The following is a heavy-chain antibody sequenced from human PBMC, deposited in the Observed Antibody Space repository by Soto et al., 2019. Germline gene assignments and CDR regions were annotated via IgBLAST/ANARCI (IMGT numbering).Heavy chain of an antibody. CDR1: GGSISSGGYY. J-gene: IGHJ5*02. Sequence: SETLSLTCTVSGGSISSGGYYWSWIPQHPGKGLEWIGYIYYSGSTYYNPSLKSRVTISVDTSKNQFSLKLSSVTAADTAVYYCARVTDGYPNWFDPWGQGTLVTVSS. CDR2: IYYSGST. CDR3: ARVTDGYPNWFDP. V-gene: IGHV4-31*03. D-gene: IGHD5-12*01.